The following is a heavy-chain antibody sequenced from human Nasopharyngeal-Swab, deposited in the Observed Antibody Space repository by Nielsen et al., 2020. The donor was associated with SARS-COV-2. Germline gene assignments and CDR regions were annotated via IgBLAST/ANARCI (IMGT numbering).Heavy chain of an antibody. CDR3: ARDGYYYDSSGYYYPEYYYYGMDV. D-gene: IGHD3-22*01. CDR1: GFTFSSYG. CDR2: IWYDGSNK. J-gene: IGHJ6*02. Sequence: GGSLRLSCAASGFTFSSYGMHWVRQAPGKGLEWVAVIWYDGSNKYYADSVEGRFTISRDNSKNTLYLQMNSLRAEDTAVYYCARDGYYYDSSGYYYPEYYYYGMDVWGQGTTVTVSS. V-gene: IGHV3-33*01.